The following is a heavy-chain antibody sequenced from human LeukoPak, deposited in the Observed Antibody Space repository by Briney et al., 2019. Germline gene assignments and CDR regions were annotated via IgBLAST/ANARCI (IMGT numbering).Heavy chain of an antibody. CDR1: GDSTSSYY. CDR3: ARNKVAAGSDWFDP. Sequence: SETLSLTCTFSGDSTSSYYWSWIRQPPGKGPEYIGYIYYSGSTNYNPSLKSRVTISVDTSKNQFSLKLSSVTAADTAVYYCARNKVAAGSDWFDPWGQGTLVTVSS. D-gene: IGHD6-13*01. J-gene: IGHJ5*02. CDR2: IYYSGST. V-gene: IGHV4-59*08.